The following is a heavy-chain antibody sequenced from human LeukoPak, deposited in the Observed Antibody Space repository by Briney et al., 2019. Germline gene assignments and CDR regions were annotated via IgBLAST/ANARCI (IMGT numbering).Heavy chain of an antibody. V-gene: IGHV3-30*18. D-gene: IGHD1-26*01. J-gene: IGHJ4*02. CDR1: GFTFSSYG. CDR3: AKDRGSYSFGSDY. CDR2: ISYDGSNK. Sequence: GGSLRLSCAASGFTFSSYGMHWVRQAPGKGLEWVAVISYDGSNKYYADSVKGRFTISRDNSKNTLYLQMNSLRAEDTAVYYCAKDRGSYSFGSDYWGQGTLVTVSS.